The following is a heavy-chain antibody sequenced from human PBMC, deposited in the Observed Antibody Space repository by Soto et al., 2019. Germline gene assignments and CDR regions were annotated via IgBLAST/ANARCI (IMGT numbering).Heavy chain of an antibody. CDR2: IYSGGST. J-gene: IGHJ4*02. D-gene: IGHD5-18*01. CDR1: GVTVSSNY. CDR3: ARHGYNYGGGYFDY. V-gene: IGHV3-66*04. Sequence: EVQLVESGGSLVQPGGSLRLSCAASGVTVSSNYMSWVRQAPGKGLEWVSVIYSGGSTYYADSVKGRFTISRDNSKNTLYLQMHSLRAEDTAVYYCARHGYNYGGGYFDYWGQGTLVTVSS.